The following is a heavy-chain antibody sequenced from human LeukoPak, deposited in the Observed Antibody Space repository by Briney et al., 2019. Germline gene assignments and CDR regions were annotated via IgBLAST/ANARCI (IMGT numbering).Heavy chain of an antibody. CDR3: AKDRNYYDSSGYYSLMDY. D-gene: IGHD3-22*01. CDR1: GFTFSSYG. CDR2: IRYDGSNK. Sequence: GGSLRLSCAASGFTFSSYGMHWVRQAPGKGLEWVAFIRYDGSNKYYADSVKGRFTISRDNSKNTLYLQMNSLRAEDTAVCYCAKDRNYYDSSGYYSLMDYWGQGTLVTVSS. V-gene: IGHV3-30*02. J-gene: IGHJ4*02.